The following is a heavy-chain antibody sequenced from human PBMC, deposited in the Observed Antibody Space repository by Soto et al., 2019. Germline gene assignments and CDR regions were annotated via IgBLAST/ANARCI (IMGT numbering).Heavy chain of an antibody. CDR1: GGTFSSYA. J-gene: IGHJ4*02. CDR3: ARGYYYDSSGYYSNAYDFEY. Sequence: QVQLVQSGAEVKKPGSSVKVSCKASGGTFSSYAISCVRQAPGQGLEWMGGIIPIFGTANYAQKFQGRVTITADESTSTAYMELSSLRSEDTAVYYCARGYYYDSSGYYSNAYDFEYWGQGTLVTVSS. CDR2: IIPIFGTA. V-gene: IGHV1-69*01. D-gene: IGHD3-22*01.